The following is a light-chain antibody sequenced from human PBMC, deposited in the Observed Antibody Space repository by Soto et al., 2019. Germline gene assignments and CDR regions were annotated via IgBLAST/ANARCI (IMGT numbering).Light chain of an antibody. Sequence: EIVFTPAPATLSLSPGEKHTLSCRARQNIGSYLAWYQQKPGQAPRLLIYDASNRATGIPARLSGSGSGTDFTLTINSLEPEDFAVYYCQQRSNWPPEVTFGQGTRLEI. CDR1: QNIGSY. J-gene: IGKJ5*01. CDR2: DAS. V-gene: IGKV3-11*01. CDR3: QQRSNWPPEVT.